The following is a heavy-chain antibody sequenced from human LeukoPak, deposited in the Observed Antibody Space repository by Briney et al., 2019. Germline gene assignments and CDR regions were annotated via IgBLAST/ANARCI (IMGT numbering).Heavy chain of an antibody. V-gene: IGHV4-59*12. CDR3: ARGRGVYARDFDY. D-gene: IGHD2-8*01. CDR2: IYYSGST. J-gene: IGHJ4*02. CDR1: GGSISSYY. Sequence: SETLSLTCTVSGGSISSYYWSWIRQPPGKGLEWIGYIYYSGSTNYNPSLKSRVTISVDTSKNQFSLKLSSVTAADTAVYYCARGRGVYARDFDYWGQGTLVTVSS.